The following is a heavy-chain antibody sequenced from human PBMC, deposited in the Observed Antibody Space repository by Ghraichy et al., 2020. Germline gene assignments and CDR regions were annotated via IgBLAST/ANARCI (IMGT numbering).Heavy chain of an antibody. D-gene: IGHD6-13*01. V-gene: IGHV4-34*01. Sequence: SETLSLTCGVFGGSFSESDWSWVRQSPGRGLEWIGEIQKSGRTTYHPSLKSRVSISVDTSKNEISLNLKSVTAADTAVYYCAREVGNTSSWGTFDYWGQGSLVSVSS. CDR2: IQKSGRT. CDR1: GGSFSESD. J-gene: IGHJ4*02. CDR3: AREVGNTSSWGTFDY.